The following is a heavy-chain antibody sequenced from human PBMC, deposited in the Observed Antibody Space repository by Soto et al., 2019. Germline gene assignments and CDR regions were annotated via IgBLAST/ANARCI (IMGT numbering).Heavy chain of an antibody. CDR2: ISAYNGNT. V-gene: IGHV1-18*01. Sequence: QVQLVQPGAEVKKPGASVKVSCKASGYTFSGYAMAWVRQAPGQGLEWMGWISAYNGNTDYAPKFQGRVTMTTDTSTSTAYMGLRSLTSDETAVYYRARPLGDYGDYAWSLRYWGQGTLVTVSS. CDR3: ARPLGDYGDYAWSLRY. J-gene: IGHJ4*02. CDR1: GYTFSGYA. D-gene: IGHD4-17*01.